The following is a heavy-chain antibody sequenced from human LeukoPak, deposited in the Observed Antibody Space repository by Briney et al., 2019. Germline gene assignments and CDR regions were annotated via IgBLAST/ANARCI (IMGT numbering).Heavy chain of an antibody. CDR3: ARVGLLEFKIDY. D-gene: IGHD3-3*01. J-gene: IGHJ4*02. Sequence: ASVKVSCKASGYTFTGYYMHWVRQAPGQGLEWMGWVNPNSGGTNYAQKFQGRVTMTRDTSISTAYMELSRLRSDDTAVYYCARVGLLEFKIDYWGQGTLVTVSS. CDR2: VNPNSGGT. V-gene: IGHV1-2*02. CDR1: GYTFTGYY.